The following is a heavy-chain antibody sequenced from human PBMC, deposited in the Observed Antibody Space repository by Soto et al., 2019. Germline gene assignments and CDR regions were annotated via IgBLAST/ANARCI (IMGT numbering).Heavy chain of an antibody. CDR2: MNPNSGEK. J-gene: IGHJ5*02. CDR3: ARVAVAARPRWYNWFDP. V-gene: IGHV1-8*01. D-gene: IGHD2-15*01. Sequence: QEQLVQSGAEVKKPGASVKVSCKTSGYTFTDYDINWVRQATGQGLEWIGWMNPNSGEKGYAQKFQGRVTMTRSASLSTAYLELSSLRSEDTAVYYCARVAVAARPRWYNWFDPGGQGTLVTVSS. CDR1: GYTFTDYD.